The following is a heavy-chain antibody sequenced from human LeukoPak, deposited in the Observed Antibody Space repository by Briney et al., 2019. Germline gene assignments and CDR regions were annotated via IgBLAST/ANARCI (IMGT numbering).Heavy chain of an antibody. Sequence: GGSLRPSCRSSGFTFGDYVMTWVRQAPGKGLEWVGFIRSKVYGGTTEYAASVKGRFIISRDDSKSIAYLQMNSLETEDTAVYYCTRDYGGFDYWGQGTLVTVSS. J-gene: IGHJ4*02. CDR1: GFTFGDYV. CDR2: IRSKVYGGTT. V-gene: IGHV3-49*04. CDR3: TRDYGGFDY. D-gene: IGHD4-23*01.